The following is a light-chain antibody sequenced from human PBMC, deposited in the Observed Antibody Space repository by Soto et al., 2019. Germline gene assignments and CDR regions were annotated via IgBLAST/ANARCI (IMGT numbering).Light chain of an antibody. CDR2: GAS. V-gene: IGKV3-15*01. CDR1: QSVSTN. CDR3: QQYNNWPSIT. J-gene: IGKJ5*01. Sequence: EIEVTQSPATLSVSPGERATLSCRASQSVSTNLAWYQQKPGQAPRLLIYGASTRASAFPARFSGSGSGTEFTLTINSLQSEDFAVYYCQQYNNWPSITFGQGTRLEIK.